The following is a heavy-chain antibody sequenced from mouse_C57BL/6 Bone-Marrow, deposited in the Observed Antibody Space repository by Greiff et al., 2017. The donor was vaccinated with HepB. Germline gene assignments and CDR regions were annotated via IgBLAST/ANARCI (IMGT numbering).Heavy chain of an antibody. CDR3: ASSSYHWYFDV. Sequence: EVKLVESGGGLVQPGGSLSLSCAASGFTFTDYYMSWVRQPPGKALEWLGFIRNKANGYTTEYSASVKGRFTISRDNSQSILYLQMNALRAEDSATYYCASSSYHWYFDVWGTGTTVTVSS. CDR1: GFTFTDYY. CDR2: IRNKANGYTT. D-gene: IGHD1-1*01. J-gene: IGHJ1*03. V-gene: IGHV7-3*01.